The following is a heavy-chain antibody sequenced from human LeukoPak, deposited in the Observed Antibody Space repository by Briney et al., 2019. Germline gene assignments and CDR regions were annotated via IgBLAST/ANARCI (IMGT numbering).Heavy chain of an antibody. V-gene: IGHV1-46*01. D-gene: IGHD3-22*01. CDR1: GQSLTGYF. J-gene: IGHJ5*02. Sequence: GASVKVSCKASGQSLTGYFIHWVRQAPGQGLEWMGIINPSGGSTSYAQKFQGRVTMTRDTSTSTVYMELSSLRSEDTAVYYCARDNAYYYDSSGYYSYDPWGQGTLVTVSS. CDR2: INPSGGST. CDR3: ARDNAYYYDSSGYYSYDP.